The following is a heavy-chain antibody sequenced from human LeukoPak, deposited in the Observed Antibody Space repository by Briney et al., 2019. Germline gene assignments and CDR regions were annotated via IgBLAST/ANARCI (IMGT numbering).Heavy chain of an antibody. CDR3: ARRYCDPSGYYSRPFAS. J-gene: IGHJ4*02. V-gene: IGHV4-39*02. CDR2: IDYSGAA. D-gene: IGHD3-22*01. Sequence: SETLSLTCAVSGGSIGSGDYCWGWIRQSPGKGLEWIGNIDYSGAAYYNPSLTSRVTISVDTSKNHFSLKLSSVTATDTAVYYCARRYCDPSGYYSRPFASWGQGALVTVSS. CDR1: GGSIGSGDYC.